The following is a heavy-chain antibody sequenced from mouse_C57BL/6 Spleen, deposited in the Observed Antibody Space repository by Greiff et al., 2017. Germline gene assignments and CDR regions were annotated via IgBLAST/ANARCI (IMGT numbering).Heavy chain of an antibody. Sequence: QVQLQQSGAELAKPGASVKLSCKASGYTFTSYWMHWVKQRPGQGLEWIGYINPSSGYTKYNQKFKDKATLTADKSSSTAYMQLSSLTYEDSAVYNCARQKIYYGYDGERTHYAMDYWGQGTSVTVSS. CDR2: INPSSGYT. J-gene: IGHJ4*01. CDR1: GYTFTSYW. D-gene: IGHD2-2*01. CDR3: ARQKIYYGYDGERTHYAMDY. V-gene: IGHV1-7*01.